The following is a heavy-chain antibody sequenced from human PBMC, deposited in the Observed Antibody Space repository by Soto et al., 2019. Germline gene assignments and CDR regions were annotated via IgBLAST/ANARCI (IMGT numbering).Heavy chain of an antibody. CDR3: ARGSYDFWSGYYTGIDLNY. V-gene: IGHV1-18*01. Sequence: GASVKVSCKASGYTFTSYGISWVRQAPGQGLEWMGWISAYNGNTNYAQKLQGRVTMTTDTSTSTAYMELRSLRSDDTAVYYCARGSYDFWSGYYTGIDLNYWGQGTLVTVSS. D-gene: IGHD3-3*01. CDR1: GYTFTSYG. J-gene: IGHJ4*02. CDR2: ISAYNGNT.